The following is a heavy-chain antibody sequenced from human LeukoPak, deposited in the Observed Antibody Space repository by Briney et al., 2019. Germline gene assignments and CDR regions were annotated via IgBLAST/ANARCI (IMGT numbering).Heavy chain of an antibody. V-gene: IGHV4-4*07. Sequence: SETLSLTCTVSGASISAYHWTWFRQPAGKGLEWIGLIYSSGSTLFNPSLKSRVAMSVDLTKNQLSLKLTSVTAADTAMYYCARKDGDYWGRGTLVTVSS. J-gene: IGHJ4*02. CDR2: IYSSGST. CDR1: GASISAYH. CDR3: ARKDGDY.